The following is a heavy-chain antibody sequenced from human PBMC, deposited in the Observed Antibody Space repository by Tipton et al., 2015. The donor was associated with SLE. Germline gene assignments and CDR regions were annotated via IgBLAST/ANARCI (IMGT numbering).Heavy chain of an antibody. CDR3: ARGRGYGDPEYFQH. CDR2: IYCSGST. D-gene: IGHD4-17*01. Sequence: TLSLTCTVSGGSISSGGYYWSWIRQHPGKGLGWIGYIYCSGSTYHNPSLTSRVTISVDTSKNQFSLKLSSVAAADTAVYYCARGRGYGDPEYFQHWGQGTLVTVSS. J-gene: IGHJ1*01. V-gene: IGHV4-31*03. CDR1: GGSISSGGYY.